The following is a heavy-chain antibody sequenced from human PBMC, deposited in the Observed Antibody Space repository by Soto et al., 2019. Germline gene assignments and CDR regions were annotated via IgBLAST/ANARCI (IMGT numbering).Heavy chain of an antibody. Sequence: AETLSLTCTVSGGSISSNYWTWTRQPPGKGLEWIGYVYNSGSTNYNPSLKSRVTISEDTSKSQFSLKVNSMTAADTAVYYCARYRREAVAGYTLDNWGQGILVTVSS. CDR3: ARYRREAVAGYTLDN. D-gene: IGHD6-13*01. J-gene: IGHJ4*02. CDR1: GGSISSNY. CDR2: VYNSGST. V-gene: IGHV4-59*01.